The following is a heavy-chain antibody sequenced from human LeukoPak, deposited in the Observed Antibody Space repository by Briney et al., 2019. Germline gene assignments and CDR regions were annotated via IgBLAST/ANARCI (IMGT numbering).Heavy chain of an antibody. J-gene: IGHJ5*02. CDR2: INHSGST. V-gene: IGHV4-34*01. D-gene: IGHD3-10*01. Sequence: SETLSLTCAVYGGSFSGYYWSWIRQPPGKGLEWIGEINHSGSTNYNPSLKSRVTISVDTSKNQFSLKLSSVTAADTAVYYCACSRITMVRGVISSWFDPWGQGTLVTVSS. CDR1: GGSFSGYY. CDR3: ACSRITMVRGVISSWFDP.